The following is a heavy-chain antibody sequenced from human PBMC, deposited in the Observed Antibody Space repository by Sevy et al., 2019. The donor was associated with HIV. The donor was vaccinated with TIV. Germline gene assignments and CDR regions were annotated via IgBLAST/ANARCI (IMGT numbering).Heavy chain of an antibody. J-gene: IGHJ4*02. Sequence: ASVKVSCKASGYTFTSYGISWVRQAPGQGLEWMGWISAYNGNTNYAQKLQGRVTMTTDTSTSTAYMGLRSLRSDDTAVYYCARDVQGIAVAGTAGYWGQGTLVTVSS. V-gene: IGHV1-18*01. CDR3: ARDVQGIAVAGTAGY. CDR1: GYTFTSYG. CDR2: ISAYNGNT. D-gene: IGHD6-19*01.